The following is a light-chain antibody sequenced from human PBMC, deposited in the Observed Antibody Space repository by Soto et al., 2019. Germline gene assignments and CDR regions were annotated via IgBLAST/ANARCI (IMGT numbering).Light chain of an antibody. CDR2: GNN. CDR3: AAWDGSLNNVL. V-gene: IGLV1-44*01. Sequence: QSVLTQPPSASGTPGPRVTISCSGSGSSIGTNTVNWYRQLPGTAPKLLIYGNNQRHSGVPDRFSGSKSGTSGSLGISGLQSEDEADYYCAAWDGSLNNVLFGGGTQLTVL. J-gene: IGLJ2*01. CDR1: GSSIGTNT.